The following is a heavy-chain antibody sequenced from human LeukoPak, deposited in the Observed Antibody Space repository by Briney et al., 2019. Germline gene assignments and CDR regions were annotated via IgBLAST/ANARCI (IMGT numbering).Heavy chain of an antibody. Sequence: GGSLRLSCAASGFTFSSYEMNWVRQAPGKGLEWVSYISSSGSTIYYADSVKGRFTISRDNAKNTLYLQMNSLRAEDTAVYYCARGEAGYSSSWYGLWGQGTLVTVSS. D-gene: IGHD6-13*01. CDR1: GFTFSSYE. CDR2: ISSSGSTI. J-gene: IGHJ4*02. CDR3: ARGEAGYSSSWYGL. V-gene: IGHV3-48*03.